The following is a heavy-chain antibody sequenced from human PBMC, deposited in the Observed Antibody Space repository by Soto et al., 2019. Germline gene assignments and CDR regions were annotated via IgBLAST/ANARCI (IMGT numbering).Heavy chain of an antibody. CDR2: IYWNDDK. V-gene: IGHV2-5*01. CDR1: GFSLSTSGVG. Sequence: SGPTLVNPTQALTLTCTFSGFSLSTSGVGVGWIRQPPGKALEWLALIYWNDDKRYSPSLKSRLTITKDTSKNQVVLTMTNMDPVDTATYCCAHKVFGYCSGGSCWYFDLWGRGTLVTVSS. J-gene: IGHJ2*01. CDR3: AHKVFGYCSGGSCWYFDL. D-gene: IGHD2-15*01.